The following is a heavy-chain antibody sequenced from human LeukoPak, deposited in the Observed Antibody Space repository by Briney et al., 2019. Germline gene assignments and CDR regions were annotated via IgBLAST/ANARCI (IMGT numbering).Heavy chain of an antibody. J-gene: IGHJ5*02. V-gene: IGHV3-48*03. CDR3: ARDRWFDP. Sequence: GGSRRLSCAASGFTFSSYEMNWVRQVPGKGLEWVSFISGSGDSIYYADSVKGRFTISRDNAKNSLYLQMNSLRAEDTAVYFCARDRWFDPWGQGTLVTVSS. CDR1: GFTFSSYE. CDR2: ISGSGDSI.